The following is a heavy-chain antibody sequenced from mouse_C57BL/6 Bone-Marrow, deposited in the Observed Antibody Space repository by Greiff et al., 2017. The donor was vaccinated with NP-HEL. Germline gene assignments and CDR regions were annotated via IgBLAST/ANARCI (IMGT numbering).Heavy chain of an antibody. CDR2: IDPENGDT. CDR1: GFNIKDDY. V-gene: IGHV14-4*01. Sequence: EVQRVESGAELVRPGASVKLSCTASGFNIKDDYMHWVKQRPEQGLEWIGWIDPENGDTEYASKFQGKATITADTSSNTAYLQLSSLTSEDTAVYYCPRLYYYGIFDYWGQGTTLTVSS. D-gene: IGHD1-1*01. CDR3: PRLYYYGIFDY. J-gene: IGHJ2*01.